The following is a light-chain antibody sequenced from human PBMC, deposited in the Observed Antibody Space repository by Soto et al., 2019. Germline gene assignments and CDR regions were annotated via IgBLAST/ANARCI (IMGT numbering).Light chain of an antibody. Sequence: DIQLTQSPSSLSASVVDRVTITCRASQDIRAFLNWYQQKPRRAPKLLIYAAFTLQSGVPSRFSGTGFGTHFNLTISTLQSEDFATYYCQQSYGRPPITFGQGTRLEIK. CDR1: QDIRAF. CDR2: AAF. CDR3: QQSYGRPPIT. J-gene: IGKJ5*01. V-gene: IGKV1-39*01.